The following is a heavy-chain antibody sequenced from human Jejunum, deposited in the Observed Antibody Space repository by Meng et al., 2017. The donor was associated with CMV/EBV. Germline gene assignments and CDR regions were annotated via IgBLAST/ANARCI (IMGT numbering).Heavy chain of an antibody. V-gene: IGHV3-23*01. CDR2: ITGSGGST. J-gene: IGHJ5*02. D-gene: IGHD3-3*01. Sequence: AASGFNFSSYGMERVRQAPGKGLEWVSEITGSGGSTYYADSVKGRFTISRDNSKNTLYLQMNSLRAEDTAVYYCAVDFWSGYFDPWGQGTLVTVSS. CDR3: AVDFWSGYFDP. CDR1: GFNFSSYG.